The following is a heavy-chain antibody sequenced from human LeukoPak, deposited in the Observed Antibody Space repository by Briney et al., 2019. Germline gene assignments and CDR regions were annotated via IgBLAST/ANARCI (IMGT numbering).Heavy chain of an antibody. Sequence: GGSLRLSCAASGFTFDDYAMHWVRQAPGKGLEWVSGISWNSGSIGYADSVKGRFTISRDNAKSSLYLQMNSLRAEDTALYYCAKDRGSGWYGDFDHWGQGTLVTVSS. CDR2: ISWNSGSI. D-gene: IGHD6-19*01. CDR3: AKDRGSGWYGDFDH. CDR1: GFTFDDYA. V-gene: IGHV3-9*01. J-gene: IGHJ4*02.